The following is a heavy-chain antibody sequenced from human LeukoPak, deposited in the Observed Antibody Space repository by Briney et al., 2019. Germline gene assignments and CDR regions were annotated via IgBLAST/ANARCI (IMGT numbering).Heavy chain of an antibody. J-gene: IGHJ4*02. CDR3: AKGSTEFGETDFDY. D-gene: IGHD3-10*01. Sequence: GGSLRLSCAASGFIFSSYAMSWVRQAPGKGLEWVSAISGSGGSTYYADSVKGRFTISRDNSKNTLYLQMNSLRAEDTAVYYCAKGSTEFGETDFDYWGQGTPVTVSS. CDR2: ISGSGGST. V-gene: IGHV3-23*01. CDR1: GFIFSSYA.